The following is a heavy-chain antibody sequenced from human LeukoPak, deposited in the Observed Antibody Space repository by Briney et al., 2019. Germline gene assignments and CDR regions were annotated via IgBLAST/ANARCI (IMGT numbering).Heavy chain of an antibody. V-gene: IGHV4-38-2*02. J-gene: IGHJ4*02. CDR2: IYHSGST. CDR1: GYSISSGYY. CDR3: AREGGSYPYGY. Sequence: SETLSLTCTVSGYSISSGYYWGWIRQPPGKGLDWIGSIYHSGSTYYNPSINSRITISVDTSKNQFSLKLSSVTAADTAVYYCAREGGSYPYGYWGQGTLVTVSS. D-gene: IGHD1-26*01.